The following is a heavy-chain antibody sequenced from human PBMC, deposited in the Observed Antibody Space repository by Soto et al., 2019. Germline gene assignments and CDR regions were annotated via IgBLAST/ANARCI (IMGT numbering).Heavy chain of an antibody. CDR3: AKDLTGHIVVVSAIGAFDL. V-gene: IGHV3-23*01. CDR1: GFTFSSYA. J-gene: IGHJ3*01. D-gene: IGHD2-21*01. CDR2: ISGSGGST. Sequence: EVQLLESGGGLVQPGGSLRLSCAASGFTFSSYAMSWVRQAPGKGLEWVSAISGSGGSTYYADSVKGRFTISRNNSKNTLYLQMNSLRAEDTAVYYCAKDLTGHIVVVSAIGAFDLWGQGTMVTVSS.